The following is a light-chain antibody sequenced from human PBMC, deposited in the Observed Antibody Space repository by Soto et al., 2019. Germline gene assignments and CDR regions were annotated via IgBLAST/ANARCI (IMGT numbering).Light chain of an antibody. CDR3: QPAHTFPWT. J-gene: IGKJ1*01. CDR2: AAS. V-gene: IGKV1-12*01. CDR1: QDISTR. Sequence: DIQLTQSPSSVSASVGDRVTITCRASQDISTRLAWYQQKPGTAPKLLIYAASTSGSGVPSRFSGSGSVTDFSLTVSSLQSEDFATYFCQPAHTFPWTFGQGTKVDIK.